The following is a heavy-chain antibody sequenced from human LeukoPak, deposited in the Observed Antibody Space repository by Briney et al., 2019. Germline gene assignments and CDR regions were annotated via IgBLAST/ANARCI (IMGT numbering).Heavy chain of an antibody. CDR3: ARPRSGTDAFDI. Sequence: ASVKVSCKASGYTFTGYYMHWVRQAPGQGLEWMGWINPNSGGTNYAQKFQGRVTMTRDTSISTAYMELSRLRSDDTAVYYCARPRSGTDAFDIWGQGTMVTVSS. CDR2: INPNSGGT. CDR1: GYTFTGYY. V-gene: IGHV1-2*02. J-gene: IGHJ3*02. D-gene: IGHD3-10*01.